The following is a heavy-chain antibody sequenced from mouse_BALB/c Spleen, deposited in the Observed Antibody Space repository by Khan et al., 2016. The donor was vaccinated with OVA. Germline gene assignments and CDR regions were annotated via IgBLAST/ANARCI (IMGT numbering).Heavy chain of an antibody. V-gene: IGHV1S137*01. CDR2: ISTYYGDA. CDR3: ARGSGNSRFAY. CDR1: GYTFTDFA. Sequence: VQLKQSGAELVRPGVSVKISCKGSGYTFTDFAMHWVKQSHAKSLEWIGVISTYYGDADYNQKFKGKATMTVDKSSSTAYMELARLKSEDSAIDYCARGSGNSRFAYWGQGTLVTVSA. J-gene: IGHJ3*01. D-gene: IGHD1-3*01.